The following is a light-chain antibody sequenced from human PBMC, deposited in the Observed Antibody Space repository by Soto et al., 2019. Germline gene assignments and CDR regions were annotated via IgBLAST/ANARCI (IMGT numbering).Light chain of an antibody. J-gene: IGLJ1*01. Sequence: QSVLTQPPSVSAAPGQKVTISCSGSSSNIGNNYASWYQQLPGTAPKLLIYDNNKRPSGIPDRVSGSKSGTSATLGITGLQTGDEADYYCGTWDSSLSAYVFGTGTKVTVL. CDR3: GTWDSSLSAYV. V-gene: IGLV1-51*01. CDR2: DNN. CDR1: SSNIGNNY.